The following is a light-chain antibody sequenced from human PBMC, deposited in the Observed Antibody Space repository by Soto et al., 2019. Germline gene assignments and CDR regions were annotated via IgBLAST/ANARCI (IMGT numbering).Light chain of an antibody. CDR3: VLYMGSGIVI. CDR1: SGSVSTTYY. J-gene: IGLJ2*01. Sequence: QTVVPQEPSFSVSPGGTVTLSCALRSGSVSTTYYPSWYQQTPGQAPRTLIYNTDTRSSGVPDRFSGSILENKAALTITGAQADDESDYYCVLYMGSGIVIFGGGTKMTVL. V-gene: IGLV8-61*01. CDR2: NTD.